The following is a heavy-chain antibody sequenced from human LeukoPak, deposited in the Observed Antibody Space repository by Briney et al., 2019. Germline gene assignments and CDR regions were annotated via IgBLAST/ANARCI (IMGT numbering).Heavy chain of an antibody. D-gene: IGHD6-19*01. V-gene: IGHV4-4*07. J-gene: IGHJ4*02. CDR2: VYFTGSA. CDR1: GDSISTYY. Sequence: SETLSLACTVSGDSISTYYWSWIRQPAGRGLEWIGRVYFTGSANYNPSLNSRVTMSIDTSKNQFSLNLSSVTAADTAVYYCARTLAGRHFDYWGQGALVTVS. CDR3: ARTLAGRHFDY.